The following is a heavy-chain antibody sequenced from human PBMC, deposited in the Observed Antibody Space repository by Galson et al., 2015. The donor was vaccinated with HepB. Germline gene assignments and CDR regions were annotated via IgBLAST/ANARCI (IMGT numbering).Heavy chain of an antibody. J-gene: IGHJ1*01. CDR1: GYTFTGYY. Sequence: SVKVSCKASGYTFTGYYLHWVRQAPGQGLEWMGWINPNSGGANYAQKFQGRVTMTRDTSIGTAYMEVSRLTSDDTAVYYCARDYYDSSGPPAEYFQHWGQGTLILVAS. D-gene: IGHD3-22*01. V-gene: IGHV1-2*02. CDR3: ARDYYDSSGPPAEYFQH. CDR2: INPNSGGA.